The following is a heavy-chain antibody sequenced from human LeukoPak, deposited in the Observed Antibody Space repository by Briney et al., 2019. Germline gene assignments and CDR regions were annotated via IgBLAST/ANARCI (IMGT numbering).Heavy chain of an antibody. J-gene: IGHJ4*02. CDR2: ISAYNGNT. V-gene: IGHV1-18*01. Sequence: GASVKVSCKASGGTFSSYAISWVRQAPGQGLEWMGWISAYNGNTNYAQKLQGRVTMTTDTSTSTAYMELRSLRSDDTAVYYCAREVAAAGKGYFDYWGQGTLVTVSS. CDR1: GGTFSSYA. CDR3: AREVAAAGKGYFDY. D-gene: IGHD6-13*01.